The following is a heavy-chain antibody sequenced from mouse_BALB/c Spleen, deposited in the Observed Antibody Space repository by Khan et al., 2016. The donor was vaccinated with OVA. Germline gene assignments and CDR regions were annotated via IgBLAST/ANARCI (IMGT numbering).Heavy chain of an antibody. CDR2: IYPFNDAT. CDR3: GADESYDVSFVY. CDR1: GYTFTSYV. V-gene: IGHV1S136*01. Sequence: VQLQESGPEVVKPGASVKMSCKASGYTFTSYVMHWVRQKPGQGLEWIGYIYPFNDATKFNEKFNGKATLTTDKSSSTAYMELSSLTSEDSAVYCCGADESYDVSFVYWGQGTLVTVSA. D-gene: IGHD2-12*01. J-gene: IGHJ3*01.